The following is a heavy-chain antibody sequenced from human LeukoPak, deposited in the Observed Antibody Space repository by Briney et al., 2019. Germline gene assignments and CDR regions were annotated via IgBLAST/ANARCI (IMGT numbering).Heavy chain of an antibody. CDR1: GGTFSSYA. V-gene: IGHV1-69*01. Sequence: SVKVSCKASGGTFSSYAISWVRQAPGQGLEWMGGIIPIFGTANYAQKFQGRVTITADESTSTAYMELSSLRSEDTAVYYCARDSHGSGSYYIRPPPGYWGQGTLVTVSS. J-gene: IGHJ4*02. CDR3: ARDSHGSGSYYIRPPPGY. CDR2: IIPIFGTA. D-gene: IGHD3-10*01.